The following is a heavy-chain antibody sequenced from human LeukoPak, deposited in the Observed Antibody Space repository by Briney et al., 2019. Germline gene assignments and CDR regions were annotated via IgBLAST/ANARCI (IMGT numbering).Heavy chain of an antibody. V-gene: IGHV3-33*01. J-gene: IGHJ3*02. CDR2: IWFDGIRK. D-gene: IGHD3-22*01. CDR1: GFTFSNYS. Sequence: PGGSLRLSCAASGFTFSNYSMHWVRQVPGKGLEWVAAIWFDGIRKYYADSVKGRLTISRDNSKNTLYLQMNSLRAEDTAVYYCARDLEDSSPFGAFDMWGQGTMVTVSS. CDR3: ARDLEDSSPFGAFDM.